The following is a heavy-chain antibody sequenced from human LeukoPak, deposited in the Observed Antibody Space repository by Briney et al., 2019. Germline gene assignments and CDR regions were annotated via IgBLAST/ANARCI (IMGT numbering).Heavy chain of an antibody. Sequence: GGSLRLSCAASGFTYSSYEMNWVRQAPGKGLEWVSYISSSYGTTYYADSVKGRFTLSRDNSKNTLSLQMNRLRAEDTAVYYCAKVVGTGTTPTDYWVQGTLVTVSS. D-gene: IGHD1-1*01. CDR3: AKVVGTGTTPTDY. V-gene: IGHV3-48*03. J-gene: IGHJ4*02. CDR2: ISSSYGTT. CDR1: GFTYSSYE.